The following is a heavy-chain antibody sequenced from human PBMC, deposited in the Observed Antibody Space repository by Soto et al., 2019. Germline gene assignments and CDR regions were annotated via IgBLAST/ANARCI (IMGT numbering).Heavy chain of an antibody. J-gene: IGHJ6*03. Sequence: ASVKVSFKASGYPFSSYGISWVRQAPGQGLEWMGWISGHNGSTKYPQKLQDRVTMTTDTSTSTAYMELRSLKSDDTAVYYCARGVANVLRCLELGQYYYYYMDVWGKGATVTVSS. CDR3: ARGVANVLRCLELGQYYYYYMDV. CDR2: ISGHNGST. D-gene: IGHD3-3*01. CDR1: GYPFSSYG. V-gene: IGHV1-18*01.